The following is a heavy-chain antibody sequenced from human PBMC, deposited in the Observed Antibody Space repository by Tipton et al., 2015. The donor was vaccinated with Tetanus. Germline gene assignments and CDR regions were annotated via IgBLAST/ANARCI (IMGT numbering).Heavy chain of an antibody. D-gene: IGHD6-19*01. V-gene: IGHV3-23*05. CDR2: IYSGSTT. Sequence: SLRLSCAASGFTFNTYAMSWVRQTPGKGLEWVSSIYSGSTTYYRDSVRGRFTISRDSSKNSFHLQLNNLRDEDTAIYFCARAPFDFSDYFDLWGQGTPVTVSS. CDR3: ARAPFDFSDYFDL. J-gene: IGHJ4*02. CDR1: GFTFNTYA.